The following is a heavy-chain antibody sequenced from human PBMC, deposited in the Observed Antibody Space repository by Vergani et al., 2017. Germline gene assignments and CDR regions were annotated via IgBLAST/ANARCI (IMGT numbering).Heavy chain of an antibody. CDR2: ISGSGGST. J-gene: IGHJ4*02. CDR3: ARAGDYYDYIWGRSNFDY. D-gene: IGHD3-16*01. CDR1: GFTFSSYA. V-gene: IGHV3-23*01. Sequence: EVQLLESGGGLVQPGGSLRLSCAASGFTFSSYAMSWVRQAPGKGLEWVSAISGSGGSTYYADSVKGRFTISRDNSKNTLYLQMNSLRAEDTAVYYCARAGDYYDYIWGRSNFDYRGQGTLVTVSS.